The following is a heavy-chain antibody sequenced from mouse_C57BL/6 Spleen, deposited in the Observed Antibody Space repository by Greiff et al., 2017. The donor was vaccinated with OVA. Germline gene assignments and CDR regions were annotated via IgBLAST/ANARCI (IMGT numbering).Heavy chain of an antibody. CDR1: GYSFTGYY. D-gene: IGHD4-1*01. CDR2: INPSTGGT. J-gene: IGHJ1*03. CDR3: AREVGRDWYFDV. V-gene: IGHV1-42*01. Sequence: EVMLVESGPELVKPGASVKISCKASGYSFTGYYMNWVKQSPEKSLEWIGEINPSTGGTTYNQKFKAKATLTVDKSSSTAYMQLKSLTSEDSAVYYCAREVGRDWYFDVWGTGTTVTVSS.